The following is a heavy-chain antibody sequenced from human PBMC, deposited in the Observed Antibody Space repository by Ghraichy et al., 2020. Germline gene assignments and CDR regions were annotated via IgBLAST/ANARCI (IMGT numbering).Heavy chain of an antibody. CDR2: ISASGANG. Sequence: GGSLRLSCAVSGFTFKDSAMTWVRQAPGKGLQWVSLISASGANGYYADSVKGRFTISRDNFTNTLYLQMHSLRADDTAVYHCARDMELSSWGQGILVSVSP. V-gene: IGHV3-23*01. CDR1: GFTFKDSA. J-gene: IGHJ5*02. CDR3: ARDMELSS. D-gene: IGHD1-7*01.